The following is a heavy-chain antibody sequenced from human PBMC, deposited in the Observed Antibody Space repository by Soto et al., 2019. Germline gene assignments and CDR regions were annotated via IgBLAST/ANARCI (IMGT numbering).Heavy chain of an antibody. CDR1: GFTFDDYG. Sequence: EVQLVESGGGVVRPGGSLRLSCAASGFTFDDYGMSWVRQAPGKGLEWVSGINWNGGSTGYADSVKGRFTISRDNAKNSLYLHMNSLRAEDTALYYCARDLEADDDFWSGYFTYNWFDPWGQGTLVTVSS. CDR2: INWNGGST. V-gene: IGHV3-20*04. J-gene: IGHJ5*02. CDR3: ARDLEADDDFWSGYFTYNWFDP. D-gene: IGHD3-3*01.